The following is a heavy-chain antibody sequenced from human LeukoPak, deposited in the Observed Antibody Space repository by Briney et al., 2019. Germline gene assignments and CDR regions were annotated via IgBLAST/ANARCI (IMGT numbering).Heavy chain of an antibody. CDR1: GGSISSGSYY. Sequence: SETLSLTCTVSGGSISSGSYYWSWIRQPAGKGLEWIGRIYTSGSTNYNPSLKSRVTISVDTSKNQFSLKLSSVTAADTAVYYCASGRRGSGYVDYWGQGTLVTVSS. J-gene: IGHJ4*02. CDR3: ASGRRGSGYVDY. CDR2: IYTSGST. D-gene: IGHD3-22*01. V-gene: IGHV4-61*02.